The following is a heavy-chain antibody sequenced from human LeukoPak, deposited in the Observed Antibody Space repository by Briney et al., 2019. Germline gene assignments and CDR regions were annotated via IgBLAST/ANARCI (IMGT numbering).Heavy chain of an antibody. CDR1: GCTVSRYK. V-gene: IGHV3-48*03. D-gene: IGHD6-13*01. Sequence: LSDAAAGCTVSRYKMNLVGPAQRKGLEWVSYISGSGSTIYYADSVKGRFTISRDNAKNSLYLQMNSLRAEDTAVYYCARVSIAAAGREQNGMDVWGEGTTVTVSS. J-gene: IGHJ6*04. CDR2: ISGSGSTI. CDR3: ARVSIAAAGREQNGMDV.